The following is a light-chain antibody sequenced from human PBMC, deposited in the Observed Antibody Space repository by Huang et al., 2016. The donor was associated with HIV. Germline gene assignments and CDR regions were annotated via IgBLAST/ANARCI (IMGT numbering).Light chain of an antibody. Sequence: DIQMTQSPPTLSASVGDRVNINCRASQSVASWVAWYQQKPGKAPKPLIDQSSRLDSGAPSRFSGSGSETEFTLTIAVLQPDDSATYYCQQYSTFPMYTFAQGTKLEI. CDR3: QQYSTFPMYT. CDR1: QSVASW. V-gene: IGKV1-5*03. J-gene: IGKJ2*01. CDR2: QSS.